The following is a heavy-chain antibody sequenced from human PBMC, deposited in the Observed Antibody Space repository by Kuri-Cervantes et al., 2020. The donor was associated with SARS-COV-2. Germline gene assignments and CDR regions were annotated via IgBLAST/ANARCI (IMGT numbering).Heavy chain of an antibody. CDR1: GYTFTGYY. V-gene: IGHV1-2*02. CDR2: INPNSGGT. J-gene: IGHJ6*02. CDR3: ARLGATKGSYYYGVDV. Sequence: ASVKVSCKASGYTFTGYYMHWVRQAPGQGLEWMGWINPNSGGTNYAQKFQGRVTMTRDTSISTAYMELSRLRSDDTAVYYCARLGATKGSYYYGVDVWGQGTTVTVSS. D-gene: IGHD1-26*01.